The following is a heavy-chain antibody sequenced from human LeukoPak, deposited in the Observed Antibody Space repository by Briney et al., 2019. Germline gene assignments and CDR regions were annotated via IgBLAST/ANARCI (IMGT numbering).Heavy chain of an antibody. CDR3: ARPIAARPGGYFDY. J-gene: IGHJ4*02. CDR2: MNPNSGNT. V-gene: IGHV1-8*03. Sequence: ASVKVSCKASGYTFTSYDINWVRQATGQGLEWMGWMNPNSGNTGYAQKFQGRVTITRNTSISTAYMELRSLRSDDTAVYYCARPIAARPGGYFDYWGQGTLVTVSS. CDR1: GYTFTSYD. D-gene: IGHD6-6*01.